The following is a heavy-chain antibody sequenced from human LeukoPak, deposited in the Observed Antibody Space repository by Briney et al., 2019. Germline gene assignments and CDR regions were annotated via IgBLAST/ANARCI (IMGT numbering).Heavy chain of an antibody. V-gene: IGHV4-61*02. CDR1: GGSISSGSYY. J-gene: IGHJ5*02. D-gene: IGHD1-20*01. Sequence: PSETLSLTCTVSGGSISSGSYYWSWIRQPAGKGLEWIGRIYTSGSTNYNPSLKSRVTISVDTSKNQFSLKLSSVTAADTAVYYCARDTVYNWNSFDPWGQGTLVTVSS. CDR3: ARDTVYNWNSFDP. CDR2: IYTSGST.